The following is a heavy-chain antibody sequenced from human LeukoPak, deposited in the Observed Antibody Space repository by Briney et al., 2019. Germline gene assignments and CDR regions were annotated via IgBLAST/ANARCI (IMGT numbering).Heavy chain of an antibody. J-gene: IGHJ4*02. CDR2: ISTRDFI. CDR1: GFTLSTSS. Sequence: GGSLRLSCAASGFTLSTSSMNWVRQAPGKGLEWVSAISTRDFINYADSGKGRFTVSRDHAKDSLYLQMNSLRAEDTAVYYCARILGDNGYGSGFFDYWGQGALVTVSS. V-gene: IGHV3-21*01. D-gene: IGHD3-10*01. CDR3: ARILGDNGYGSGFFDY.